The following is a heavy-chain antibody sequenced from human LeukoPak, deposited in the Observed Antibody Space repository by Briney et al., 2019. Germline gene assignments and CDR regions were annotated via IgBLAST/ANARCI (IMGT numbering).Heavy chain of an antibody. J-gene: IGHJ4*02. V-gene: IGHV3-21*01. CDR1: GFTFSSSA. CDR3: ATEVRAVQDLYY. Sequence: PGGSLRLSCAVSGFTFSSSAMNWVRQAPGRGLEWVSSITSGSTYMSYADAVKGRFTISRDDAKNLLYLQMNDLRAEDTAVYYCATEVRAVQDLYYWGQGTLVTVSS. CDR2: ITSGSTYM. D-gene: IGHD3-10*01.